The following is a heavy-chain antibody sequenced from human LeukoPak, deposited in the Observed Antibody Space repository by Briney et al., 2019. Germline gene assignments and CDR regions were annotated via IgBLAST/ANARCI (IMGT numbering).Heavy chain of an antibody. D-gene: IGHD6-13*01. V-gene: IGHV3-23*01. Sequence: GGSLRLSCAASGFTFSSSAMNWVRQARGKGLGWVSGISGSGGSTYYADSVKGRFTISRDNSKNTLYLQMNSLRAEDTAVYYCAKVSAYSSGWYYFDPWGQGILVTVSS. J-gene: IGHJ4*02. CDR1: GFTFSSSA. CDR2: ISGSGGST. CDR3: AKVSAYSSGWYYFDP.